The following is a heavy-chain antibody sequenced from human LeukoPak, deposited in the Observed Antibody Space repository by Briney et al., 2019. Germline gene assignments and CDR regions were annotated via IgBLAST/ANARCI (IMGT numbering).Heavy chain of an antibody. CDR3: ARLAKAVAGTLGSNWFDP. D-gene: IGHD6-19*01. CDR2: IYYSGST. J-gene: IGHJ5*02. V-gene: IGHV4-39*01. CDR1: GGSISSGSYY. Sequence: SETLSLTCTVSGGSISSGSYYWGWIRQPPGKGLEWIGSIYYSGSTYYNPSLNSRVTISVVTSKNQFSLKLGSVTAADTAVYYCARLAKAVAGTLGSNWFDPWGQGTLVTVSS.